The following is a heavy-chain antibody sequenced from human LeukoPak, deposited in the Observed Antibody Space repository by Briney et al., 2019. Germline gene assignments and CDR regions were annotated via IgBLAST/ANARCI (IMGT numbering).Heavy chain of an antibody. D-gene: IGHD2-2*02. CDR2: IYTSGNT. V-gene: IGHV4-4*07. J-gene: IGHJ5*02. CDR3: ARHCSSTSCYNLVRFDP. Sequence: IPSETLSLTCTVSGGSISSYYWSWIRQPAGKGLEWIGRIYTSGNTNYNPSLKSRVTMSVDTSKNQFSLKLSSVTAADTAVYYCARHCSSTSCYNLVRFDPWGQGTLVTVSS. CDR1: GGSISSYY.